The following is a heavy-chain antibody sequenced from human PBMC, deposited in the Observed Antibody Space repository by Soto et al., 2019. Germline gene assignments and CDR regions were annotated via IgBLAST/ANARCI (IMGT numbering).Heavy chain of an antibody. CDR3: ARHSSGWYRGDDAFDI. CDR2: IYYSGST. Sequence: SETLSLTCTVSGGSISSSSYYWGWIRQPPGKGLEWIGSIYYSGSTYYNPSLKSRATISVDTSKNQFSLKLSSVTAADTAVYYCARHSSGWYRGDDAFDIWGQGTMVTVSS. J-gene: IGHJ3*02. V-gene: IGHV4-39*01. CDR1: GGSISSSSYY. D-gene: IGHD6-19*01.